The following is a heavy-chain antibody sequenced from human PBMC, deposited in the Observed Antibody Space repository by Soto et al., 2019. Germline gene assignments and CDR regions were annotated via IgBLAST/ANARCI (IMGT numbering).Heavy chain of an antibody. D-gene: IGHD1-1*01. CDR2: IIPLFGSA. Sequence: QVQLVQSGAEVKRPGSSVRVSCKASGGTFKTYAITWVRQAPGRGLEWMGGIIPLFGSANYSQNFQGRVTITADESTNTAYMELTSLRSEDTAVYASETGTLYFYYYGMDVWGQGTTVTVSS. V-gene: IGHV1-69*12. CDR1: GGTFKTYA. CDR3: ETGTLYFYYYGMDV. J-gene: IGHJ6*02.